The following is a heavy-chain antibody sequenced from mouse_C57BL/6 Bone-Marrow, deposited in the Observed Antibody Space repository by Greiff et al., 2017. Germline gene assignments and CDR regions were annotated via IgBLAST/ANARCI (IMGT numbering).Heavy chain of an antibody. CDR3: ARDDYEGDWYFDV. J-gene: IGHJ1*03. D-gene: IGHD2-4*01. CDR1: GFTFSDYG. CDR2: ISNLAYSI. Sequence: EVKLMESGGGLVQPGGSLKLSCAASGFTFSDYGMAWVRQAPRKGLEWVAFISNLAYSIYYADTVTGRFTISRENAKNTLYLEMSSLRSEDTAMYDCARDDYEGDWYFDVWGTGTTVTVSS. V-gene: IGHV5-15*01.